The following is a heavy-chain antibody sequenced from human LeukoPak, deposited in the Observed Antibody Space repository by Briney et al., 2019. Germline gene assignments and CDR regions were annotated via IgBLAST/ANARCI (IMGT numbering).Heavy chain of an antibody. V-gene: IGHV4-34*01. D-gene: IGHD3-10*01. CDR1: GGSFSGYY. CDR2: INHSGST. J-gene: IGHJ4*02. Sequence: EPSETLSLTCAVYGGSFSGYYWSWIRQPPGKGLEWIGEINHSGSTNYNPSLKSRVTISVDTSKNQFSLQLNSVTPEDTAVYYCARVSTLWFGELMGFDYWGQGTLVTVSS. CDR3: ARVSTLWFGELMGFDY.